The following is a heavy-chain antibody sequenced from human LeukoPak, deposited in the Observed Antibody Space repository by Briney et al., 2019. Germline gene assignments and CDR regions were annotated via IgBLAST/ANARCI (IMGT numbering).Heavy chain of an antibody. V-gene: IGHV1-69*04. Sequence: SVKVSCKASGGTFSSYAISWVRQAPGQGLEWVGRIIPIFGIANYAQKFQGRVTITADKSTSTAYMELSSLRSEDTAVYYCTGGDYYDSSGYYRPDIYYFDYWGQGTLVTVSS. CDR2: IIPIFGIA. CDR3: TGGDYYDSSGYYRPDIYYFDY. D-gene: IGHD3-22*01. CDR1: GGTFSSYA. J-gene: IGHJ4*02.